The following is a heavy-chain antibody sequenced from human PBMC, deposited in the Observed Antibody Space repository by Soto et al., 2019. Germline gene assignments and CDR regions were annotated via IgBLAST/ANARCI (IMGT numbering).Heavy chain of an antibody. CDR2: IYHSGST. V-gene: IGHV4-4*02. CDR3: ARVRRGVVIVSSRNHGMDV. D-gene: IGHD3-3*01. Sequence: TETLSLTSAVSGASITRNGWWSGVRQLTGKGLEWSGEIYHSGSTNYNPYRKSRVTISVDKSKNQFSLKLSSVTAADTAVYYCARVRRGVVIVSSRNHGMDVWGQGTTVT. CDR1: GASITRNGW. J-gene: IGHJ6*02.